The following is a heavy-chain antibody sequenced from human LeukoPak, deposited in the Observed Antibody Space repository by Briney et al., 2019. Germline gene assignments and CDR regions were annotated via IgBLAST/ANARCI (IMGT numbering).Heavy chain of an antibody. J-gene: IGHJ4*02. CDR2: IYYSGST. V-gene: IGHV4-59*08. Sequence: TETLSLTCTVSGDSISSYYWSWTRQPPGKGLEWIGYIYYSGSTNYNPSLKSRVTISVDTSKNQFSLKLSSVTAADTGVYYCARHYPYGSGSYSPFYFDYWGQGTLVTVSS. CDR3: ARHYPYGSGSYSPFYFDY. D-gene: IGHD3-10*01. CDR1: GDSISSYY.